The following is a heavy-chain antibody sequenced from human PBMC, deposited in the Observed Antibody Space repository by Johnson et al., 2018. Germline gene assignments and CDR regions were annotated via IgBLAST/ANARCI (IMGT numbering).Heavy chain of an antibody. V-gene: IGHV1-69*01. D-gene: IGHD2-15*01. J-gene: IGHJ3*02. CDR2: IIPIFGTA. CDR1: GGTFTSYA. CDR3: ARAAEVGPLDAFDI. Sequence: VQLLETGAEVKKPGSSVKVSCKASGGTFTSYAFSWVRQAPGQGLEWVGGIIPIFGTADYAQRFQGRVSITEAESTCTAYMGLGRLRSEDTAVYFCARAAEVGPLDAFDIWGQGTMVTVSA.